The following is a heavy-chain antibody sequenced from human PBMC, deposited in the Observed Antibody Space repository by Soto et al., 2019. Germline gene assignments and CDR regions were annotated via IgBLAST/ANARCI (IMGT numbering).Heavy chain of an antibody. J-gene: IGHJ5*02. CDR2: IIPIVGIA. CDR1: GGTLSSYS. Sequence: QVQLVQSGAEVKKPGSSVKVSCKASGGTLSSYSISWVRQAHGQGLEWMGRIIPIVGIANYAQKYQGRVTVTADTSTNTAYMELSSLRAEDTAVFYCARVRGEWQQLVTWGEGSLVTVSS. V-gene: IGHV1-69*02. CDR3: ARVRGEWQQLVT. D-gene: IGHD6-6*01.